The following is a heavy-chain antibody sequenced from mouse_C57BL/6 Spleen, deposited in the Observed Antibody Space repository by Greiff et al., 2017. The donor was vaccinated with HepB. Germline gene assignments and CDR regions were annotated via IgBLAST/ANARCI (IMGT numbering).Heavy chain of an antibody. CDR3: ARHRSNLYYAMDY. CDR2: ISSGGSYT. Sequence: EVNLVESGGDLVKPGGSLKLSCAASGFTFSSYGMSWVRQTPDKRLEWVATISSGGSYTYYPDSVKGRFTISRDNAKNTLYLQMSSLKSEDTAMYYCARHRSNLYYAMDYWGQGTSVTVSS. J-gene: IGHJ4*01. CDR1: GFTFSSYG. V-gene: IGHV5-6*01. D-gene: IGHD2-5*01.